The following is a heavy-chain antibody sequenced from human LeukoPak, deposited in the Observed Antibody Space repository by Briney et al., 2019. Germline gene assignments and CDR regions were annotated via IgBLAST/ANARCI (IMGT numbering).Heavy chain of an antibody. Sequence: GGSLRLSCAASGFTVSSNYMSWVRQAPGKGLEWVSVIYSGGSTYYADSVKGRFTISRDNSKNTLYLQMNSLRAEDTAVYYCARGLGYCSSTSCYIIGYCMDVWGKGTTVTVSS. J-gene: IGHJ6*03. CDR1: GFTVSSNY. CDR2: IYSGGST. D-gene: IGHD2-2*02. V-gene: IGHV3-66*02. CDR3: ARGLGYCSSTSCYIIGYCMDV.